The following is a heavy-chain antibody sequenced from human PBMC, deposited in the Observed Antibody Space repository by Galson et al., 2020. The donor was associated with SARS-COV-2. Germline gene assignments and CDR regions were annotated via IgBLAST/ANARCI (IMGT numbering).Heavy chain of an antibody. Sequence: GESVKISCAASGFTFSSYGMHWVRQAPGKGLEWVAVVSYDGGNKYYADSVKGRFTISRDDSKNTLYLQMNSLRAEDTAVYYCARDRGDFRGMDYYYYGMDVWGQGTTVTVS. V-gene: IGHV3-30*03. CDR2: VSYDGGNK. J-gene: IGHJ6*02. CDR3: ARDRGDFRGMDYYYYGMDV. D-gene: IGHD2-21*02. CDR1: GFTFSSYG.